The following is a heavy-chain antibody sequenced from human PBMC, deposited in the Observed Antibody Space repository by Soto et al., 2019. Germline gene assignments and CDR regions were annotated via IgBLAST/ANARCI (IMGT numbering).Heavy chain of an antibody. D-gene: IGHD2-2*01. CDR3: ARDSHCSSTSCQYYYYGMDV. Sequence: QVQLVQSGAEVKKPGASVKVSCKASGYTFTSYAMHWVRQAPGQRLEWMGWINAGNGNTKYSQKFQGRVTITRDTSASTAYMELSSLRSEDTAVYYCARDSHCSSTSCQYYYYGMDVWGQGTTVTVSS. CDR1: GYTFTSYA. V-gene: IGHV1-3*01. J-gene: IGHJ6*02. CDR2: INAGNGNT.